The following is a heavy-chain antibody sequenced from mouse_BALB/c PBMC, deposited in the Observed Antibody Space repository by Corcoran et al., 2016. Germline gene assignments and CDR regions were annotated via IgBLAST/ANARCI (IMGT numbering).Heavy chain of an antibody. CDR1: GYSITSGYY. Sequence: DVQLQESGPGLAKPSQSLSLTCSVTGYSITSGYYWNWIRQFPGNKLEWMGYISYDGSNNYNPSLKNRISITRDTSKNQFFLKLNSVTTEDTATYYCARWATMHYWGQGTTLTVSS. J-gene: IGHJ2*01. V-gene: IGHV3-6*02. CDR3: ARWATMHY. CDR2: ISYDGSN. D-gene: IGHD2-1*01.